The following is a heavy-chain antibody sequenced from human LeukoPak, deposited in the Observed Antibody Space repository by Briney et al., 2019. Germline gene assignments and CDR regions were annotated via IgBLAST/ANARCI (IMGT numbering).Heavy chain of an antibody. Sequence: GGSLRLSCEASGFTFRSFGINWVRQAPGKGLEWVAFIRDDGSNKYYADSVKGRFTISRDNSKNTLFLQMNSLRGEDTAVYYCAKDPSNYGSGFMDVWGKGTTVTVSS. CDR3: AKDPSNYGSGFMDV. CDR1: GFTFRSFG. J-gene: IGHJ6*03. CDR2: IRDDGSNK. V-gene: IGHV3-30*02. D-gene: IGHD3-10*01.